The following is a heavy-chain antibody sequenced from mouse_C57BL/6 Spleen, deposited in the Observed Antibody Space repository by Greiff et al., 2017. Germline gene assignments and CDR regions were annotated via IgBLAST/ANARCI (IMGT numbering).Heavy chain of an antibody. CDR2: INPSTGGT. CDR1: GYSFTGYY. J-gene: IGHJ4*01. V-gene: IGHV1-42*01. Sequence: VQLQQSGPELVKPGASVKISCKASGYSFTGYYMNWVKQSPEKSLEWIGEINPSTGGTTYNQKFKAKATLTVDKSSSTAYMQLKSLTSEDSAVYYCARSGFYYYGSSWNAMDYWGQGTSVTVSS. CDR3: ARSGFYYYGSSWNAMDY. D-gene: IGHD1-1*01.